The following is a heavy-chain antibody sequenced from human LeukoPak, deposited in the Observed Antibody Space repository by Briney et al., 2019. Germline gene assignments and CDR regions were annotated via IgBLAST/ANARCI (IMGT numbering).Heavy chain of an antibody. Sequence: GGSLRLSCAASGFTFSSYAMSWVRQAPGKGLEWVSVISGSGGSTYYVDPVKGRFTISRDNSKNTLSLQMNSLRAEDTAVYYCAKGDSGYYYDSSGYLNWFDPWGQGTLVTVSS. J-gene: IGHJ5*02. D-gene: IGHD3-22*01. V-gene: IGHV3-23*01. CDR1: GFTFSSYA. CDR2: ISGSGGST. CDR3: AKGDSGYYYDSSGYLNWFDP.